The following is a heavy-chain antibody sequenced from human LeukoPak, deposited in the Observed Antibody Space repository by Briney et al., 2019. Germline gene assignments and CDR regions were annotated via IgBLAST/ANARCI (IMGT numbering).Heavy chain of an antibody. CDR1: GGSISSSSYY. J-gene: IGHJ6*01. V-gene: IGHV4-39*01. D-gene: IGHD3-10*01. Sequence: SETLSLTCTVSGGSISSSSYYWGWIRQPPGKGLEWIGSIYYSGSTYYNPSLKSRVTISVDTSKNQFSLKLSSVTAADTAVYYCARDERRPTTMVRGARPYYYGMDVWGQGTTVTVSS. CDR3: ARDERRPTTMVRGARPYYYGMDV. CDR2: IYYSGST.